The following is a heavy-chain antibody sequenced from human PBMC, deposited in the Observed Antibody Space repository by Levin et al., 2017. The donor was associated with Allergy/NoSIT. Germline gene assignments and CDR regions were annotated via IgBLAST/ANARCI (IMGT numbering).Heavy chain of an antibody. Sequence: GGSLRLSCAASGFTFSSYAMHWVRQAPGKGLEWVAVISYDGSNKYYADSVKGRFTISRDNSKNTLYLQMNSLRAEDTAVYYCARDLGHKQWLGYYFDYWGQGTLVTVSS. V-gene: IGHV3-30-3*01. J-gene: IGHJ4*02. CDR1: GFTFSSYA. CDR2: ISYDGSNK. D-gene: IGHD6-19*01. CDR3: ARDLGHKQWLGYYFDY.